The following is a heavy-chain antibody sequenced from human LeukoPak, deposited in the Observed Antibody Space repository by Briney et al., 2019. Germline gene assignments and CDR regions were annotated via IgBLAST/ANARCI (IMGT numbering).Heavy chain of an antibody. CDR2: IWHSADN. J-gene: IGHJ3*02. D-gene: IGHD3-10*01. CDR1: GDSISNGYY. V-gene: IGHV4-38-2*01. CDR3: ARSLPPGMRTFDI. Sequence: SSETLSLTCAVSGDSISNGYYWGWIRQSPGKGLEWIGSIWHSADNYYNPSLESRVTISVDTSKNHFSLELNSVTAADTAVYYCARSLPPGMRTFDIWGQGTMVTVSS.